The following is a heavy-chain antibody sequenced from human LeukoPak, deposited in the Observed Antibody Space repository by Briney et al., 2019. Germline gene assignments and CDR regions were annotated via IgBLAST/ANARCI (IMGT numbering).Heavy chain of an antibody. Sequence: KPSETLSLTCTVSGGSVTKYYWSWIRQPPGKGLEWIGYVYDSGSANYSPSLKSRATISMDTSKNQFSLKLSSVTAADTAVYYCARLTNDWFDPWGQGTLVTVSS. V-gene: IGHV4-59*08. CDR3: ARLTNDWFDP. CDR1: GGSVTKYY. D-gene: IGHD4-11*01. J-gene: IGHJ5*02. CDR2: VYDSGSA.